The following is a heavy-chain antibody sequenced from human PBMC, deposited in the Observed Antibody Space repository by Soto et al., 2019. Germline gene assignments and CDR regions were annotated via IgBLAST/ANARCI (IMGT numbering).Heavy chain of an antibody. D-gene: IGHD3-9*01. CDR2: IHDRRST. V-gene: IGHV4-4*02. Sequence: QVKLQESGPGLEKPSGTLSLTCAVSGGSISNNRWWTWVRQAPGKGLEWIGEIHDRRSTQYNPSRKSQSTVSIDRSKNQFSLEMRAVTAADTAVYYCAGKWAAGYGAFDPWGQGTLVTVSS. CDR3: AGKWAAGYGAFDP. J-gene: IGHJ5*02. CDR1: GGSISNNRW.